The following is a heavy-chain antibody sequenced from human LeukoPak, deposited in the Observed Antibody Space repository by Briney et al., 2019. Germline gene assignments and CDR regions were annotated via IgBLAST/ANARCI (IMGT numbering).Heavy chain of an antibody. CDR3: TPLGGRGGYGGYCYGLVV. J-gene: IGHJ6*02. D-gene: IGHD5-12*01. Sequence: GGSLRLSCAASGFTFSNAWMTWVRHPPRKGLEWVGRPKTETEGGRRDYAVAVKGSFSISRDDSKNTMYMQMNSLKIEDTGVYYCTPLGGRGGYGGYCYGLVVWGQGTTVTVSS. CDR2: PKTETEGGRR. V-gene: IGHV3-15*01. CDR1: GFTFSNAW.